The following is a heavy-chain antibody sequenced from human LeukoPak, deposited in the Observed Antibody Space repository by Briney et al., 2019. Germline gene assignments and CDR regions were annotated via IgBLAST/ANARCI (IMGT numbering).Heavy chain of an antibody. J-gene: IGHJ3*01. CDR2: ISDGGAST. CDR3: AKYISDSVDDALDL. D-gene: IGHD4-11*01. Sequence: PGGSLRLSCAASGFTFSNYAMSWVRQTPGKGLEWVSGISDGGASTYNADSVDGRFTISRDNSKTTLSLEMDSLRADDMAVYYCAKYISDSVDDALDLWGPGTMVIVS. CDR1: GFTFSNYA. V-gene: IGHV3-23*01.